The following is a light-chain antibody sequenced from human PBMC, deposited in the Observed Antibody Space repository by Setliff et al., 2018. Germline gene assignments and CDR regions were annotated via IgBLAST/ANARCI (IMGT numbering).Light chain of an antibody. Sequence: QSALAQPRSVSGSPGQSVTISCTGTNSDVGGYKYVSWYQQHPGKAPKLMIYDVSNRPSGVSNRFSGSKSGNTASLTISGLQAEDEADYYCGSYTSINTLLYIFGTGTKVTVL. V-gene: IGLV2-14*01. CDR3: GSYTSINTLLYI. J-gene: IGLJ1*01. CDR1: NSDVGGYKY. CDR2: DVS.